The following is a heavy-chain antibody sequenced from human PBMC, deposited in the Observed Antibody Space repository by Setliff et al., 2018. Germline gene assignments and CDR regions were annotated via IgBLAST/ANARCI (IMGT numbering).Heavy chain of an antibody. D-gene: IGHD1-1*01. CDR3: AKVKKQLIRGSGFDL. J-gene: IGHJ4*02. Sequence: GSLRLSCVASGFAFSTYGMHWVRQAPGRGLEWVASIRYDGSYKQYDDSVKGRFTISRDNSESTLDLQMNSLRVEDTALYYCAKVKKQLIRGSGFDLWGQGTRVTVS. CDR2: IRYDGSYK. V-gene: IGHV3-30*02. CDR1: GFAFSTYG.